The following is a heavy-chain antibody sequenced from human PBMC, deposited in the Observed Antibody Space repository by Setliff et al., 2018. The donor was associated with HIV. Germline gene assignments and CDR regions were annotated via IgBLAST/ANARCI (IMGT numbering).Heavy chain of an antibody. CDR3: ARGSRSGCYLSDY. Sequence: SETLSLTCTVSGDSISSYYWTWIRQPPGKGLEWIGYVYYSGSSNYNPSLQGRVTITRDTSANTAYMELSSLRSEDTAVYYCARGSRSGCYLSDYWGLGTLVTVSS. CDR1: GDSISSYY. D-gene: IGHD6-19*01. CDR2: VYYSGSS. V-gene: IGHV4-59*01. J-gene: IGHJ4*02.